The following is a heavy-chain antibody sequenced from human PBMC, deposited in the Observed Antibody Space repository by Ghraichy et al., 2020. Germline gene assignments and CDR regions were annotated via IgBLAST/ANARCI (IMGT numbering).Heavy chain of an antibody. V-gene: IGHV4-38-2*02. CDR1: GYSINSGYY. Sequence: SETLSLTCSVSGYSINSGYYWGWIRQSPGKGLEWVGSIPRSGITYYNPSLKSRLTMSVDTSKNQFSLRLTSVTAADTAVYYCARAGTPPQWGQGTLITVS. CDR2: IPRSGIT. J-gene: IGHJ1*01. CDR3: ARAGTPPQ.